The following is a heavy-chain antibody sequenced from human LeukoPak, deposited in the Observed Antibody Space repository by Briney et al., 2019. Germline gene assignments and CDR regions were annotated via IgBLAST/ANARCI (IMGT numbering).Heavy chain of an antibody. D-gene: IGHD1-1*01. CDR1: GFTFSYFH. V-gene: IGHV3-13*01. J-gene: IGHJ6*03. CDR3: ARGPPRGKYYYMDV. CDR2: IGTASDT. Sequence: GSLRPSFAASGFTFSYFHIHWVRQPYGQGLEWVPTIGTASDTYYPGSVEGRSTLSRDNAKNSLYLQMNSLTAGDTAVYYCARGPPRGKYYYMDVWGKGTTVTVSS.